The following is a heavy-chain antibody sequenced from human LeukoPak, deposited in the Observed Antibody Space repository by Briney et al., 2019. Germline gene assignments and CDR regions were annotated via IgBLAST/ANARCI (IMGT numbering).Heavy chain of an antibody. CDR2: IIAYNGNT. V-gene: IGHV1-18*01. Sequence: ASVKVSCKASGYTFSSYGISWVRQAPGQGLEWMGWIIAYNGNTNYRQKLQGRVTMTTDTFTGTAYMDLRSLRSDDTAIYYCARDSPDGSGTYYNDSPDYWGQGTLVTVSS. D-gene: IGHD3-10*01. J-gene: IGHJ4*02. CDR3: ARDSPDGSGTYYNDSPDY. CDR1: GYTFSSYG.